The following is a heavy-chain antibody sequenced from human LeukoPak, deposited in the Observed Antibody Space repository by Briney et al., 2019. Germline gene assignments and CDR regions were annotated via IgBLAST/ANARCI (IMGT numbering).Heavy chain of an antibody. D-gene: IGHD3-22*01. J-gene: IGHJ4*02. Sequence: GESLKISCKGSGYSFTSYWIGWVRQMPGKGLEWMGIIYPGDSDTRYSPSFQGQVTISADKSISTAYLQGSSLKASDTAMYYCASTYYYDSSGYSPFDYWGQGTLVTVSS. CDR3: ASTYYYDSSGYSPFDY. CDR1: GYSFTSYW. V-gene: IGHV5-51*01. CDR2: IYPGDSDT.